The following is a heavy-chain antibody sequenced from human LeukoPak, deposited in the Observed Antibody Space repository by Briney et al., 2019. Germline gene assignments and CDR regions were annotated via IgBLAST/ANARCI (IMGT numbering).Heavy chain of an antibody. J-gene: IGHJ4*02. V-gene: IGHV4-31*03. Sequence: SLTLSLTCTVSGGSISSGGYYWSWIRQHPGKGLEWIGYIYYSGSTYYNPSLKSRVTISVDTSKNQFSLKLSSVTAADTAVYYCARDQSTGGYFDYWGQGTLVTVSS. D-gene: IGHD5/OR15-5a*01. CDR2: IYYSGST. CDR3: ARDQSTGGYFDY. CDR1: GGSISSGGYY.